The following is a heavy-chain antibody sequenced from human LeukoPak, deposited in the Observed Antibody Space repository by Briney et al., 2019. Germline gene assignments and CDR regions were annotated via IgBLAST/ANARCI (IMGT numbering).Heavy chain of an antibody. D-gene: IGHD2-15*01. CDR3: VRHTRWAFDI. CDR2: SHPGDSLI. V-gene: IGHV5-51*01. J-gene: IGHJ3*02. CDR1: GYSLTGYW. Sequence: GESLKISCTASGYSLTGYWIGWVRQMPGKGLEWMGFSHPGDSLIRYSPSFEGQVTISADKSISTAYLQWSSLKASDTAMFYCVRHTRWAFDIWGQGTMVTVSS.